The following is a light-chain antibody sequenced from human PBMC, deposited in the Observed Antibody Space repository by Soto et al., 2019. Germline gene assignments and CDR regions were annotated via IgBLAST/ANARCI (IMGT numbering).Light chain of an antibody. Sequence: SYELTQPPSVSVAPGKTARITCGGNNIGSKSVHWYQQKPGQAPVLVIYYDSDRPSGIPERFSGSNSGNTATLTISRVEAGDEADYYCQVWDSSSDHLVVFGGGNLLTVL. CDR1: NIGSKS. CDR3: QVWDSSSDHLVV. J-gene: IGLJ2*01. CDR2: YDS. V-gene: IGLV3-21*04.